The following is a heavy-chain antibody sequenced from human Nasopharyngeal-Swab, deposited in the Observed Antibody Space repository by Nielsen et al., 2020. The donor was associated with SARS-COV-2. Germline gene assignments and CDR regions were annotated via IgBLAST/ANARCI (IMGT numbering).Heavy chain of an antibody. CDR2: ISSSGSTI. J-gene: IGHJ3*02. Sequence: LSLTCAASGFTFSDYYMSWIRQAPGKGLEWVSYISSSGSTIYYADSVKGRFTISRDNAKNSLYLQMNSLRAEDTAVYYCASPLIYYYDSSGYYGDDAFDIWGQGTMVTVSS. CDR3: ASPLIYYYDSSGYYGDDAFDI. D-gene: IGHD3-22*01. CDR1: GFTFSDYY. V-gene: IGHV3-11*01.